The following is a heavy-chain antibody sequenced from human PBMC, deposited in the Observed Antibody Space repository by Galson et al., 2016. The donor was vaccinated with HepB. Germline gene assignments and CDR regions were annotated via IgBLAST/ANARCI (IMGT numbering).Heavy chain of an antibody. D-gene: IGHD3-9*01. V-gene: IGHV1-18*04. Sequence: SVKVSCKASGYTFTSYGISWVRQAPGQGLEWMGWISTYNGNTNYAQKLQGRVTMTTDTSTSTAYMELRSLRSDDTAVYYCARDKYDTYVEPDYYYYGMDVWGQGTTVTVSS. J-gene: IGHJ6*02. CDR1: GYTFTSYG. CDR2: ISTYNGNT. CDR3: ARDKYDTYVEPDYYYYGMDV.